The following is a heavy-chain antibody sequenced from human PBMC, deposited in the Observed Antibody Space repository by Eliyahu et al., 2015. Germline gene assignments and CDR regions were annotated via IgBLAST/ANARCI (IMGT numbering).Heavy chain of an antibody. V-gene: IGHV3-30-3*01. J-gene: IGHJ6*02. CDR1: GFTFGSYS. D-gene: IGHD4-11*01. CDR2: ISYNGTHK. CDR3: ARRGGNPYSEYYYFYGMDV. Sequence: CEAXGFTFGSYSMHWVRQSPVNGLEWMAIISYNGTHKYYADSVRGRFTISRDNSKNTLFLEMNNLKPEDTALYYCARRGGNPYSEYYYFYGMDVWGRGTTVAVS.